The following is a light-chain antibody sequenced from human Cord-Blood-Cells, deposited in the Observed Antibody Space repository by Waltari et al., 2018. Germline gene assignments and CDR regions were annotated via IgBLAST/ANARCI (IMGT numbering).Light chain of an antibody. CDR2: AAS. V-gene: IGKV1-39*01. J-gene: IGKJ2*02. CDR3: QQSYSTLWGT. CDR1: QSISSY. Sequence: DIQMTQSPSSLSASVGDRVTITCRASQSISSYLNWYQQKPGKAPKLLIYAASSLQSGVPSRFSGSGSATDFTLTISSLQPEDFATYYCQQSYSTLWGTFGQGTKLEIK.